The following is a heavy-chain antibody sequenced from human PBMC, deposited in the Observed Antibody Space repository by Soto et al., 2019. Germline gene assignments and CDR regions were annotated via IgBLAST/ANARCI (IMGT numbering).Heavy chain of an antibody. D-gene: IGHD3-10*01. CDR2: IYYSGST. V-gene: IGHV4-59*01. CDR3: ARDPSKKWFGEYYFDY. CDR1: GGSISSYY. J-gene: IGHJ4*02. Sequence: PSEAPALTCTVSGGSISSYYWSWIRQPPGKGLEWIGYIYYSGSTNYNPSLKSRVTISVDTSKNQFSLELSSVTAADTAVYYCARDPSKKWFGEYYFDYWGQGNLVPVSS.